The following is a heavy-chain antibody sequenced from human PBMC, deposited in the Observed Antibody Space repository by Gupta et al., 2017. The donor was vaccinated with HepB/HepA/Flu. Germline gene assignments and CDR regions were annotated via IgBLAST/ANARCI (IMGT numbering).Heavy chain of an antibody. V-gene: IGHV3-7*01. CDR1: GVIFSNFW. D-gene: IGHD6-13*01. J-gene: IGHJ4*02. CDR2: IKQDGSEK. Sequence: EVQLVESGGGLVQPGGSLRLSCAASGVIFSNFWMNWVRQAPGKGLDFVANIKQDGSEKNYVDSVRGRFTISRDNAKNLLYLQMNSLRAEDTAVFYCAISTRSSSSDYWGQGALVTVSS. CDR3: AISTRSSSSDY.